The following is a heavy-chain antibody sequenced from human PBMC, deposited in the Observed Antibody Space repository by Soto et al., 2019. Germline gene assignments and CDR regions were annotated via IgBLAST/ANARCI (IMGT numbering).Heavy chain of an antibody. V-gene: IGHV4-39*01. J-gene: IGHJ4*02. CDR1: GGSISSSSYY. CDR3: ARLITLKYYFDY. CDR2: IYYSGST. D-gene: IGHD1-20*01. Sequence: ASETLSLTCTVSGGSISSSSYYWGWIRQPPGKGLEWIGSIYYSGSTYYNPSLKSRVTISVDTSKNQFSLKLSSVTAADTAVYYCARLITLKYYFDYWGQGTLVTVSS.